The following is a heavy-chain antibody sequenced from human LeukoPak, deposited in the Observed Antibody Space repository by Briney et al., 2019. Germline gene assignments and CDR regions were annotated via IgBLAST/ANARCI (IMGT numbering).Heavy chain of an antibody. CDR2: IYYSGST. V-gene: IGHV4-31*03. J-gene: IGHJ4*02. CDR3: ARDGSSSWDFDY. Sequence: SETLSLTCTVSGGSISSGGYYWSWIRQHPGKGLEWIGYIYYSGSTYYNPSLKSRVTISVDTSKNQFSLKLSSVTAADTAVYYCARDGSSSWDFDYWGQGTLVTVSS. CDR1: GGSISSGGYY. D-gene: IGHD2-15*01.